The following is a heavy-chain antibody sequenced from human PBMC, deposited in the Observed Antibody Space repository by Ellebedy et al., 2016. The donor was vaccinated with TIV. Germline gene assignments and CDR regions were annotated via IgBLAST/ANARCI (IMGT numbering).Heavy chain of an antibody. Sequence: GGSLRLXCEASGFIFHTYSMNWVRQAPGKGLEWLSYISGSTSYINYADSVKGRFTVSRDNANNSLSLQMNSLRVEDTAVYYCAAFRGYSGLYGMDVWGQGITVSVSS. CDR3: AAFRGYSGLYGMDV. V-gene: IGHV3-21*03. CDR2: ISGSTSYI. J-gene: IGHJ6*02. D-gene: IGHD5-12*01. CDR1: GFIFHTYS.